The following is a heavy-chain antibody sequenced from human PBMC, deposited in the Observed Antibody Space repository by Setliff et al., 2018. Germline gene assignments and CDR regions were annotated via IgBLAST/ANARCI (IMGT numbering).Heavy chain of an antibody. J-gene: IGHJ6*03. CDR2: TIPSFGST. CDR3: AREGVDSRSSTDYRYYMDV. CDR1: GGTFRSYG. V-gene: IGHV1-69*05. D-gene: IGHD6-6*01. Sequence: GASVKVSCKASGGTFRSYGISWVRQAPGQGLEWMGGTIPSFGSTNYAQKFQGRATIITDESTSTAYMELSSLRSEDTAVYYCAREGVDSRSSTDYRYYMDVWGKGTTVTVSS.